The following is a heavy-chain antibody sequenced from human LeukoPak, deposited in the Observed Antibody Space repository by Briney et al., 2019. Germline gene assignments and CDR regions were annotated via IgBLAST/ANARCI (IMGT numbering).Heavy chain of an antibody. V-gene: IGHV4-59*01. Sequence: SETLSLTCPVSGGSISTNYYWSWIRQPPGKGLEWIGYIYYSGRTKYNPSLKSRVTISVDTSKNHFSLKLSSVTAADTAVYYCARVNPGIAIVGWYFDLWGRGTLVTVSS. J-gene: IGHJ2*01. CDR3: ARVNPGIAIVGWYFDL. CDR1: GGSISTNYY. D-gene: IGHD6-13*01. CDR2: IYYSGRT.